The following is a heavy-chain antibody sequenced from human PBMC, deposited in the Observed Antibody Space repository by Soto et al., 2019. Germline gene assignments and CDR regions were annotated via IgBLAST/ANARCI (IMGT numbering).Heavy chain of an antibody. D-gene: IGHD6-25*01. Sequence: QLQLQESGPGLVKPSETLSLTCTVSGGSISSSDFYWGWLRQTPGKGLEFIGSMYYSGTTYYNPSLKSRVTNSVDTSKSQFTLKLISVTAADTAVYYCAVVDSTGNWFDPWGEGALVNVSS. J-gene: IGHJ5*02. CDR3: AVVDSTGNWFDP. CDR2: MYYSGTT. V-gene: IGHV4-39*01. CDR1: GGSISSSDFY.